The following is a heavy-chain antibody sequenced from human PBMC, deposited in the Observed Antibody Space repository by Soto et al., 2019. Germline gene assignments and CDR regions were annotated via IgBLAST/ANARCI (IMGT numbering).Heavy chain of an antibody. CDR2: IWYDGSNE. Sequence: QVELVESGGGVVQPGRSLRLSCAASGLTFSNYGMHWVRQAPGKGLEWLAVIWYDGSNEYYADSVKGRFTISRDNSKNTLYLQLNSLRADDTAVYYCARDSTNRLFDLWGQGTLVTVSS. CDR1: GLTFSNYG. CDR3: ARDSTNRLFDL. V-gene: IGHV3-33*01. J-gene: IGHJ5*02.